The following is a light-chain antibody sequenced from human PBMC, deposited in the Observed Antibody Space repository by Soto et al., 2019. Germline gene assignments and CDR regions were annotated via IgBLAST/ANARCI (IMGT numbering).Light chain of an antibody. V-gene: IGLV2-14*01. CDR2: EVS. Sequence: ALTQPASVSGSPGQSITISCTGTSIDVGGYNYVSWYQQHPGKAPKLMIYEVSNRPSGVSNRFSGSKSGNTASLTISGLQAEDEADYYCSSYTSRSLYVFXTGTNVTVL. CDR1: SIDVGGYNY. CDR3: SSYTSRSLYV. J-gene: IGLJ1*01.